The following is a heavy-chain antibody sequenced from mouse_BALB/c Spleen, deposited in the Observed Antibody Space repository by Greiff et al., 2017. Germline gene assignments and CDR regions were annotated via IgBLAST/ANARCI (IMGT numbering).Heavy chain of an antibody. CDR2: INPDSSTI. J-gene: IGHJ2*01. Sequence: DVKLVESGGGLVQPGGSLKLSCAASGFDFSRYWMSWVRQAPGKGLEWIGEINPDSSTINYTPSLKDKFIISRDNAKNTLYLQMSKVRSEDTALYYCARNIGGYDSGYYFDYWGQGTTRTVAS. D-gene: IGHD2-2*01. CDR1: GFDFSRYW. V-gene: IGHV4-1*02. CDR3: ARNIGGYDSGYYFDY.